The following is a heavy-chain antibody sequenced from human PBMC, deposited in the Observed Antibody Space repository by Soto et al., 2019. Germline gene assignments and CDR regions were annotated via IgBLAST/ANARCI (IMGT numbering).Heavy chain of an antibody. D-gene: IGHD3-16*01. Sequence: PSETLSLTCAVSGGSFHGYYWSWIHQPPGKGLEWIGEINHSGSVTFNPTFKSRVSILLDSSKNQMSLQLSSVSAADTAIYYCAKGPQTFYYDSRTLYPGVPWGQGTLVTVTS. CDR3: AKGPQTFYYDSRTLYPGVP. J-gene: IGHJ5*02. CDR2: INHSGSV. V-gene: IGHV4-34*01. CDR1: GGSFHGYY.